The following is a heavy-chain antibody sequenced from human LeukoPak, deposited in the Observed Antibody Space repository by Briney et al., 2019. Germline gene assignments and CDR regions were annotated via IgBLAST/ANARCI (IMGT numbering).Heavy chain of an antibody. V-gene: IGHV3-30*02. D-gene: IGHD2-21*01. CDR3: AKELEAYCGGDCYSNFDY. CDR2: IRYDGSNK. CDR1: GFTFSGYG. Sequence: PGGSLRLSCAASGFTFSGYGMHWVRQAPGKGLEWVAFIRYDGSNKYYADSVKGRFTISRDNSKNTLYLQMNSLRAEDTAVYYCAKELEAYCGGDCYSNFDYWGQGTLVTVSS. J-gene: IGHJ4*02.